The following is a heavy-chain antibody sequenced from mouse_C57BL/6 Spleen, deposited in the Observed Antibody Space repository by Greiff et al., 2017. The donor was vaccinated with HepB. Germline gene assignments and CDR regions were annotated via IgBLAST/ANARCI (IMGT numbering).Heavy chain of an antibody. J-gene: IGHJ1*03. CDR1: GYTFTDYN. CDR3: ESKGLIYYDYDGGWYFDV. V-gene: IGHV1-18*01. D-gene: IGHD2-4*01. Sequence: EVQLQQSGPELVKPGASVKIPCKASGYTFTDYNMDWVKQSHGKSLEWIGDINPNNGGTIYNQKFKGKATLTVDKSSSTAYMELRSLTSEDTAVYDCESKGLIYYDYDGGWYFDVWGTGTTVTVSS. CDR2: INPNNGGT.